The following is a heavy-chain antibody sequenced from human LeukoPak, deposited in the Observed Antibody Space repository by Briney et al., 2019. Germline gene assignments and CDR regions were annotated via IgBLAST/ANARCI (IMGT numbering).Heavy chain of an antibody. Sequence: GGSLRLSCAASGFTFSSYAMSWVRQAPGKGLEWVSAISGSGGSTYYADSVKGRFTISRDNSKNTLYLQMNSLRAEDTAVYYCAKSPPYFDNRPYCFDYWGQGTLVTVSS. D-gene: IGHD3-9*01. CDR3: AKSPPYFDNRPYCFDY. V-gene: IGHV3-23*01. J-gene: IGHJ4*02. CDR2: ISGSGGST. CDR1: GFTFSSYA.